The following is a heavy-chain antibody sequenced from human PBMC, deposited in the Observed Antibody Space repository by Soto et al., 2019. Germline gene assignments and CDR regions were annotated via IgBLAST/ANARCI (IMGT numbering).Heavy chain of an antibody. CDR1: GDSINSGAYY. J-gene: IGHJ5*02. V-gene: IGHV4-31*01. CDR2: IYYSGST. Sequence: QVQLQESGPGLVKPSQTLSLTCTVSGDSINSGAYYWSWIRQDPGRGLEWIGYIYYSGSTYYNPALKXXVXMXXDTSKNQFSLKLSSVTAADTAVYYCARVRLYWFEPWGQGTLVTASS. D-gene: IGHD3-10*01. CDR3: ARVRLYWFEP.